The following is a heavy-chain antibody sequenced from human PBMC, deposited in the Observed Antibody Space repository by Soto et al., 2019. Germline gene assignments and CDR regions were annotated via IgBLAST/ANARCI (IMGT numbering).Heavy chain of an antibody. CDR3: AKYGGYYDSSGYYY. V-gene: IGHV3-23*01. CDR2: ISGSGGST. J-gene: IGHJ4*02. D-gene: IGHD3-22*01. Sequence: GGSLRLSCAASGFTFSSYAMSWVRQAPGKGLEWVSAISGSGGSTYYADSVKGRFTISRDNSKNTLYLQMNSLRAEDTAVYYCAKYGGYYDSSGYYYWGQGTLVTVS. CDR1: GFTFSSYA.